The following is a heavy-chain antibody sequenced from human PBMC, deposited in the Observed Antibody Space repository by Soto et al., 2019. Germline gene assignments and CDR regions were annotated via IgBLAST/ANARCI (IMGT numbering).Heavy chain of an antibody. CDR3: ARHTSGWHYYDY. Sequence: GGSLRLSCVASGFNFSDHHVNWIRQAPGKGLEWVSYISGSNRYTNFADSVKGRFTISRDNAKNSLYLQMNSLRAEDTAVYYCARHTSGWHYYDYWGQGTPVTVSS. CDR1: GFNFSDHH. D-gene: IGHD6-19*01. J-gene: IGHJ4*02. CDR2: ISGSNRYT. V-gene: IGHV3-11*06.